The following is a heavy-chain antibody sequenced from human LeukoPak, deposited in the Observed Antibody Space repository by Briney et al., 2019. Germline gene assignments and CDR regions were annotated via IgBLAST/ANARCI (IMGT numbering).Heavy chain of an antibody. CDR1: GLTFSDHY. V-gene: IGHV3-72*01. D-gene: IGHD4-17*01. CDR3: VRSNYGAYRYFDP. CDR2: TRNRANGYTT. J-gene: IGHJ5*02. Sequence: GGPLRLSCVVSGLTFSDHYMDWVRQAPGKGLEWIGRTRNRANGYTTEYAASVKGRFTISRDDSKNSLYLQMNSLRSEDTAVYFCVRSNYGAYRYFDPWGQGTLVTVSS.